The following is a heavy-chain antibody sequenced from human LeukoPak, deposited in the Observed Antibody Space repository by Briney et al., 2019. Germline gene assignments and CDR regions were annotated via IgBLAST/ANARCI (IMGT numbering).Heavy chain of an antibody. V-gene: IGHV3-11*06. J-gene: IGHJ4*02. CDR1: GFTFSDYY. CDR2: ISSGSTYT. CDR3: ARYLTTVTTVDY. D-gene: IGHD4-17*01. Sequence: GGSLRLSCAASGFTFSDYYMSWIRQAPGKGLEWVSYISSGSTYTNYADSVKGRFTISRDNAKNSLYLQMNSLRAEDTAVYYCARYLTTVTTVDYWGQGTLVTVSS.